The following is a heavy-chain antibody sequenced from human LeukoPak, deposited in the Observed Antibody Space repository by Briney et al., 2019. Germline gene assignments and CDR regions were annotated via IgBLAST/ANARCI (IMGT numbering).Heavy chain of an antibody. J-gene: IGHJ3*02. CDR2: IYYSGST. CDR1: GGSISSYY. Sequence: SETLSLTCTISGGSISSYYWSWIRQPPGKGLEWIGYIYYSGSTNYNPSLKSRVTTSVDTSKNQFSLKLSSVTAADTAVYYCAREGTAMVGDAFDIWGQGTMVTVSS. D-gene: IGHD5-18*01. CDR3: AREGTAMVGDAFDI. V-gene: IGHV4-59*01.